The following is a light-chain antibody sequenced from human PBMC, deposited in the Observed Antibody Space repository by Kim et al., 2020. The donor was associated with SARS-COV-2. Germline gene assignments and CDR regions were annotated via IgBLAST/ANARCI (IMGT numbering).Light chain of an antibody. J-gene: IGLJ3*02. CDR2: SNN. CDR3: AAWDDSLAWV. CDR1: SSNIGSNT. V-gene: IGLV1-44*01. Sequence: PGQRVTISCSGRSSNIGSNTVNWYQRLPGTAPKLLIYSNNQRPSGVPDRFSGSKSGTSASLAISGLQSEDEADYYCAAWDDSLAWVFGGGTQLTVL.